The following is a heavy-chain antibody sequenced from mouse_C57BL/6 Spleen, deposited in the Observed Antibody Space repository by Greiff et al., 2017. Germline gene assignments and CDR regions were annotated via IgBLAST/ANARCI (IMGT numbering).Heavy chain of an antibody. J-gene: IGHJ1*03. V-gene: IGHV1-18*01. CDR2: INPNNGGT. D-gene: IGHD1-1*01. CDR1: GYTFTDYN. Sequence: EVQLQQSGPELVKPGASVKIPCKASGYTFTDYNMDWVKQSHGKSLEWIGDINPNNGGTIYNQKFKGKATLTVDKSSSTAYMELRSLTSEDTAVYYCARRSYYGSSPYWYFDVWGTGTTVTVSS. CDR3: ARRSYYGSSPYWYFDV.